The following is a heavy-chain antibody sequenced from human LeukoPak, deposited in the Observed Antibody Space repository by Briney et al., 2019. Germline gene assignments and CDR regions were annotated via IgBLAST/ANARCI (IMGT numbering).Heavy chain of an antibody. Sequence: HPGGSLRLSCAASGFTFSSYAMSWVRQAPGKGLEWVAVISYDGSNKYYADSVKGRFTISRDNSKNTLYLQMNSLRAEDTAVYYCAKEWGSSSSYFDYWGQGTLVTVSS. J-gene: IGHJ4*02. CDR2: ISYDGSNK. CDR1: GFTFSSYA. D-gene: IGHD6-6*01. V-gene: IGHV3-30*18. CDR3: AKEWGSSSSYFDY.